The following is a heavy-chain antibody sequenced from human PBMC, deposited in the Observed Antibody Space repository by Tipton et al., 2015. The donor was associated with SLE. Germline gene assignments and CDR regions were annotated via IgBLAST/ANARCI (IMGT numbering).Heavy chain of an antibody. Sequence: TLSLTCTVSGGSISRYYWCCIRQPPGKGLEWIGYIYYSGSTNYNPSLKSRVTITVDTSKNKFSLKLSSVTAADTAVYYFARVGENHYDISGYYFYWGQGTLVTVSA. J-gene: IGHJ4*02. D-gene: IGHD3-22*01. V-gene: IGHV4-59*01. CDR1: GGSISRYY. CDR3: ARVGENHYDISGYYFY. CDR2: IYYSGST.